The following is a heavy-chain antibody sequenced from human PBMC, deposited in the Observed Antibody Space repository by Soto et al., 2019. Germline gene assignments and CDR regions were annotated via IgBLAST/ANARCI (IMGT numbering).Heavy chain of an antibody. Sequence: GGSLRLSCAASGFTSSNYAMHWVRQAPGKRLEWVAIISYDGSNEDYEDSVKGRFTISRDNSRNTVYLQMNSLRADDTAVFYCANSRRCASTSCYDAFDICGQGTMVTVSS. CDR2: ISYDGSNE. J-gene: IGHJ3*02. D-gene: IGHD2-2*01. V-gene: IGHV3-30-3*01. CDR1: GFTSSNYA. CDR3: ANSRRCASTSCYDAFDI.